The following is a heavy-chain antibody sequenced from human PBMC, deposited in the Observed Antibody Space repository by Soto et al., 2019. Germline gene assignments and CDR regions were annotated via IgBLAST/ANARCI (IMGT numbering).Heavy chain of an antibody. CDR3: ARHSTSWYDFDH. V-gene: IGHV5-51*01. Sequence: PGESLKISCKGSGYNFGTYWIAWVRQMPGKGLECMGIIYPGDSDTRYSPSFQGQVTLSVDKSISTAYLHWSSLKASDSAMYYCARHSTSWYDFDHWGQGTLVTVSS. D-gene: IGHD2-2*01. J-gene: IGHJ4*02. CDR2: IYPGDSDT. CDR1: GYNFGTYW.